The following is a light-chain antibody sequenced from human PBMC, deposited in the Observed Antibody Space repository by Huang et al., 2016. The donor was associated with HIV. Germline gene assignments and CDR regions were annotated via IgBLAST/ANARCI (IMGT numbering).Light chain of an antibody. Sequence: VMTQSPAILSVSPGGRATLSCRASQIINRDLAWYQQRPGQAPRLLIYGASTRATGSPARFSGNGSETEFTLTISSLQSEDFALYYCQQYNKWPPLTFGGGTKVEIK. V-gene: IGKV3-15*01. CDR3: QQYNKWPPLT. CDR1: QIINRD. J-gene: IGKJ4*01. CDR2: GAS.